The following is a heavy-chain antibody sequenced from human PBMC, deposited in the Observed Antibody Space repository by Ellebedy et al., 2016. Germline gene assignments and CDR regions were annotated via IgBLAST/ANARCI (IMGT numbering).Heavy chain of an antibody. J-gene: IGHJ5*02. CDR1: GYTFTSYG. V-gene: IGHV1-18*01. Sequence: ASVKVSXXASGYTFTSYGISWVRQAPGQGLEWMGWISAYNGNTNYAQKLQGRVTMTTDTSTSTAYMELRSLRSDDTAVYYCAREIVGAYFNWFNPWGQGTLVTVSS. D-gene: IGHD1-26*01. CDR2: ISAYNGNT. CDR3: AREIVGAYFNWFNP.